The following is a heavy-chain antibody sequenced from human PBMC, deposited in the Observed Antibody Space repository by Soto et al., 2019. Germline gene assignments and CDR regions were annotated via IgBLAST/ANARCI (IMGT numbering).Heavy chain of an antibody. Sequence: ASGKVSCKASGYTFTSYGISWVRQAPGQGLEWMGWISAYNGNTNYAQKLQGRVTMTTDTSTSTAYMELRSLRSDDMAVYYCASYYDFWSGGWFDPWGQGTLVTVSS. D-gene: IGHD3-3*01. CDR3: ASYYDFWSGGWFDP. J-gene: IGHJ5*02. CDR2: ISAYNGNT. V-gene: IGHV1-18*03. CDR1: GYTFTSYG.